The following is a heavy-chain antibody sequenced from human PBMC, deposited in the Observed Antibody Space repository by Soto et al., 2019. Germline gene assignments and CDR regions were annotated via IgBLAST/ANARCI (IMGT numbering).Heavy chain of an antibody. V-gene: IGHV4-30-4*01. Sequence: QVQLQESGPGLVKPSQTLSLTCTVSGGSISSGDYYWSWIRQPPGKGLEWIGYIYYSGSTYYNPSLKSRVTISVDTSKNQFSLKLSSLTAADTAVYYCAGSIAAAGNPSSFDYWGQGTLVTVSS. CDR2: IYYSGST. CDR3: AGSIAAAGNPSSFDY. CDR1: GGSISSGDYY. D-gene: IGHD6-13*01. J-gene: IGHJ4*02.